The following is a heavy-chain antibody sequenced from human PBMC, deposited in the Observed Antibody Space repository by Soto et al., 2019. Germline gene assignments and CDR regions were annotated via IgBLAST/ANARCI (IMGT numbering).Heavy chain of an antibody. J-gene: IGHJ6*02. CDR3: ARGALYSNYERRDYYYYGMDV. Sequence: GASVKVSCKASGGTFSSYAISWVRQAPGQGLEWMGGIIPIFGTANYAQKFQGRVTITADESTSTAYMELSSLRSEDTAVYYCARGALYSNYERRDYYYYGMDVWGQGTTVTVSS. CDR2: IIPIFGTA. D-gene: IGHD4-4*01. V-gene: IGHV1-69*13. CDR1: GGTFSSYA.